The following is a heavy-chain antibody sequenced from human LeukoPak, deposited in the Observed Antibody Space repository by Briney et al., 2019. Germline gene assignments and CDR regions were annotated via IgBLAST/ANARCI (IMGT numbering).Heavy chain of an antibody. CDR3: ATQVGATTDNWFDP. J-gene: IGHJ5*02. Sequence: SETLSLTCTVSGGSISSYYWSWIRQPPGKGLEWIGYIYYSGSTNYNPSPKSRVTISVDTSKNQFSLKLSSVTAADTAVYYCATQVGATTDNWFDPWGQGTLVTVSS. D-gene: IGHD1-26*01. CDR2: IYYSGST. CDR1: GGSISSYY. V-gene: IGHV4-59*01.